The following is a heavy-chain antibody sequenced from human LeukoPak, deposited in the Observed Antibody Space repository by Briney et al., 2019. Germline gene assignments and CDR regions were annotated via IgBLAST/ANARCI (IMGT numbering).Heavy chain of an antibody. CDR3: ARGISSSSFHYYYYMDV. J-gene: IGHJ6*03. Sequence: GGSLRLSCAASGFTFDDYGMNWVRHAPGKGLEWVSGINWNGGSTGYADSVKGRFTISRDNAKNSLYLQMNSLRAEDTALYYCARGISSSSFHYYYYMDVWGKGTTVTVSS. V-gene: IGHV3-20*04. CDR1: GFTFDDYG. D-gene: IGHD6-6*01. CDR2: INWNGGST.